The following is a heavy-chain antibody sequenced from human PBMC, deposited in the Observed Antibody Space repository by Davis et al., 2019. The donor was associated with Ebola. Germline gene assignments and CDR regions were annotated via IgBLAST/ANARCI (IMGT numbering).Heavy chain of an antibody. V-gene: IGHV1-8*02. CDR2: MNPNSGNT. CDR3: ARDGAVNHDFWSGYNWFDP. Sequence: ASVKVSCKASGGTFSSYAISWVRQATGQGLEWMGWMNPNSGNTGYAQKFQGRVTMTRNTSISTAYMELSSLRSEDTAVYYCARDGAVNHDFWSGYNWFDPWGQGTLVTVSS. J-gene: IGHJ5*02. D-gene: IGHD3-3*01. CDR1: GGTFSSYA.